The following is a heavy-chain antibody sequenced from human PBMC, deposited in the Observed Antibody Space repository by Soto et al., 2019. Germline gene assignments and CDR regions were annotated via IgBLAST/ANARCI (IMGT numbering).Heavy chain of an antibody. CDR1: GGAFSGYY. V-gene: IGHV4-34*01. CDR3: AYAYCGGDCSQNFDY. D-gene: IGHD2-21*02. J-gene: IGHJ4*02. Sequence: QVQLQQWGAGLLKPSETLSLTCAVYGGAFSGYYWSWIRQPPGKGLEWIGQLNPSGSTNYNPSLKSRVTISVDTSKNQFSLKLSSVTAADTAVYYCAYAYCGGDCSQNFDYWGQGTLVTVSS. CDR2: LNPSGST.